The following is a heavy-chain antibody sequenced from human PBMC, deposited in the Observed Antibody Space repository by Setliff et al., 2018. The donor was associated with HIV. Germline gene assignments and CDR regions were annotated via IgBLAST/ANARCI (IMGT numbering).Heavy chain of an antibody. CDR1: GGSFRSHY. Sequence: SETLSLTCAVYGGSFRSHYWSWIREPPGKGLEWIGYIYYSGSTNYNPSLKSRVTISVDTSKNQFSLRLSSVTAADTAVYYCARGRRRIAAAGRGGFDYWGQGTLVTVS. CDR2: IYYSGST. V-gene: IGHV4-59*11. J-gene: IGHJ4*02. D-gene: IGHD6-13*01. CDR3: ARGRRRIAAAGRGGFDY.